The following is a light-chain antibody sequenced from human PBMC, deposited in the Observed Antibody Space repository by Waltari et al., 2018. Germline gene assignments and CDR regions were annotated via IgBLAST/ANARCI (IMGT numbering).Light chain of an antibody. CDR1: QSSSSW. J-gene: IGKJ1*01. Sequence: DIQMTQSPSTLSASIGDQVTITCRASQSSSSWLAWYQQKPGKAPKLLIYKASSLESGVPSRFSGSGSGTEFTLTISSLQPDDFGTYYCQQYNSYRTFGPGTKVEI. V-gene: IGKV1-5*03. CDR2: KAS. CDR3: QQYNSYRT.